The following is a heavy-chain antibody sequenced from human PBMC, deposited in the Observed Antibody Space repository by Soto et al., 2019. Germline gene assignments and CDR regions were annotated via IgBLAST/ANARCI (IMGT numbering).Heavy chain of an antibody. CDR1: GFTFSSYD. Sequence: EVQLVESGGGLVQPGGSLRLSCAASGFTFSSYDMHWVRQATGKGLEWVSAIGTAGDTYYPGSVKGRFTISRENAKNSLYLQMNSLRAGDTAVYYCARATGTGFPNYYYYGMDVWGQGTTATVSS. V-gene: IGHV3-13*01. CDR2: IGTAGDT. D-gene: IGHD1-1*01. J-gene: IGHJ6*02. CDR3: ARATGTGFPNYYYYGMDV.